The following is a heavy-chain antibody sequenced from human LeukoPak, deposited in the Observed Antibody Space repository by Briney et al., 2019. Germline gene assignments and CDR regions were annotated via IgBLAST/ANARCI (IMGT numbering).Heavy chain of an antibody. J-gene: IGHJ4*02. D-gene: IGHD6-13*01. V-gene: IGHV3-64*01. CDR1: GFTFSSYG. Sequence: GGSLRLSCAASGFTFSSYGMHWVRQAPGKGLEYVSGISSKGGSTYYANSVKGRFTISRDNSKNTLYLQMGSLRAEDMAVYYCASGIAAAGGHYWGQGTLVTVSS. CDR3: ASGIAAAGGHY. CDR2: ISSKGGST.